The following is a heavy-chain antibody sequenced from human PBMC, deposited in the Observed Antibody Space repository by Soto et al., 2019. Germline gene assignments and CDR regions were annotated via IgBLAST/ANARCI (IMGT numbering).Heavy chain of an antibody. CDR1: GFTVSSNY. D-gene: IGHD4-17*01. CDR3: ARDIHDYGDYGH. Sequence: GGSLRLSCAASGFTVSSNYMTWVRQAPGKGLEWVSVIYDGGTTYYADSVKGRFTISRDNSKNTLYLQMNNLRAEDSAVYYCARDIHDYGDYGHWGQGT. CDR2: IYDGGTT. J-gene: IGHJ4*02. V-gene: IGHV3-53*01.